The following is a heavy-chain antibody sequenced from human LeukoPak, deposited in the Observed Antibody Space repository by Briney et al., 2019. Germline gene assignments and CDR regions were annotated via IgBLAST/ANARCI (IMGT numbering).Heavy chain of an antibody. CDR3: ARDRGYLDGFDT. D-gene: IGHD3-10*01. J-gene: IGHJ3*02. CDR1: GASITNYY. Sequence: PSETLSLTCTVSGASITNYYWSWIRQPPGKGLEWIGYIYYSGSTNYNPSLNSRVTISIDKSNNQFSLKVNSVTAADTAVYYCARDRGYLDGFDTWGQGTMVTFSS. CDR2: IYYSGST. V-gene: IGHV4-59*01.